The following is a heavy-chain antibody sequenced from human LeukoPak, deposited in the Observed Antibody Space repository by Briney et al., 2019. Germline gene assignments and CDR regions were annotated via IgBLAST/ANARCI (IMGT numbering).Heavy chain of an antibody. D-gene: IGHD6-13*01. V-gene: IGHV3-7*01. CDR3: ARDRVWTVLY. Sequence: GGSLRLSCAASGFTFSSYAMSWVRQAPGKGLDWVANINQDGSEKYYVDSVKGRFTISRDNAKNSLYLQMNSLRAEDTAVYYCARDRVWTVLYWGQGTLVTVSS. J-gene: IGHJ4*02. CDR1: GFTFSSYA. CDR2: INQDGSEK.